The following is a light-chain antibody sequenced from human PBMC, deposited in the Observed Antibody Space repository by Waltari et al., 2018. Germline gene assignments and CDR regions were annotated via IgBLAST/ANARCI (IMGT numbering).Light chain of an antibody. J-gene: IGLJ2*01. CDR3: SSHAGSKNFEV. Sequence: QSALTQPPSASGSPGQSVTISCTGTSSDVGGYNYVSWYQHHPGKGPKLMIYEVTKRPSGVPDRFSGSKSGNTASLTVSGLQAEDEAEYFCSSHAGSKNFEVFGGGTKLTVL. V-gene: IGLV2-8*01. CDR2: EVT. CDR1: SSDVGGYNY.